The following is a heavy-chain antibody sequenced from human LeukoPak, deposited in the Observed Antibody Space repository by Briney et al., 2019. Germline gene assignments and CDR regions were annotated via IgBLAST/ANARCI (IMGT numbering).Heavy chain of an antibody. Sequence: PSETLSLTCTVSGGSISSYYWSWIRQPPGKGLEWIGYIYYSGSTSYNPSLKSRVTISVDTSKNQFSLKLSSVTAADTAVYYCARAQPARYCTSTSCYAAFDIWGQGTMVTVSS. CDR2: IYYSGST. V-gene: IGHV4-59*01. CDR1: GGSISSYY. J-gene: IGHJ3*02. CDR3: ARAQPARYCTSTSCYAAFDI. D-gene: IGHD2-2*01.